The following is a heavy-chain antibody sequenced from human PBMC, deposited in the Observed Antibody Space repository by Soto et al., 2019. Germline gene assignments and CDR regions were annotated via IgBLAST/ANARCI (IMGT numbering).Heavy chain of an antibody. CDR2: VHDSWGA. D-gene: IGHD5-18*01. J-gene: IGHJ6*02. CDR3: VRQGYGPLHGLVDV. Sequence: SETLSLTCTVSGGSMSGYYWSWIRLPPGKPMKWIGYVHDSWGAAYNPSLRSRVAISLDTSKSQLSLSLTSVSATDTAMYYCVRQGYGPLHGLVDVWGQGTTVTVSS. V-gene: IGHV4-59*08. CDR1: GGSMSGYY.